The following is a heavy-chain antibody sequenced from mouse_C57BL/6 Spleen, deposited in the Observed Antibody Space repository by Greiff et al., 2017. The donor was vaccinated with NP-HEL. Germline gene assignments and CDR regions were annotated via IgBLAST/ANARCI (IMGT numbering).Heavy chain of an antibody. CDR2: IHPNSGST. Sequence: QVQLKQPGAELVKPGASVKLSCKASGYTFTSYWMHWVKQRPGQGLEWIGMIHPNSGSTNYNEKFKSKATLTVDKSSSTAYMQLSSLTSEDSAVYYCARSDYSNAYWGQGTLVTVSA. J-gene: IGHJ3*01. CDR3: ARSDYSNAY. CDR1: GYTFTSYW. V-gene: IGHV1-64*01. D-gene: IGHD2-5*01.